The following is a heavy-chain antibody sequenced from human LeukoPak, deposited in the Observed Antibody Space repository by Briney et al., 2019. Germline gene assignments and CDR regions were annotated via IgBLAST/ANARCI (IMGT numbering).Heavy chain of an antibody. CDR3: TTGINYYESGRPDY. CDR1: GFTFESYT. CDR2: IKSKTDGGTT. D-gene: IGHD3-10*01. J-gene: IGHJ4*02. Sequence: GGSLRLSCAASGFTFESYTIHWVRQAPGKGLEWVGRIKSKTDGGTTDYAAPMKDRFTISRDDSTNTLYLQMNSLKTEDSAVYYCTTGINYYESGRPDYWGQGTRVTVSS. V-gene: IGHV3-15*01.